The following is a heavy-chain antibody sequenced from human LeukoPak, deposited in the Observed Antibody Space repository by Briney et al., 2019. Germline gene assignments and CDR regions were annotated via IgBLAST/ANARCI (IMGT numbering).Heavy chain of an antibody. V-gene: IGHV4-34*01. J-gene: IGHJ4*02. CDR1: GGSISSYY. D-gene: IGHD2-15*01. CDR2: INHSGST. CDR3: ASYRHCSGGSCQSFDY. Sequence: SETLSLTCTVSGGSISSYYWSWIRQPPGKGLEWMGEINHSGSTNYNPSLKSRVTISVDTSKNQFSLKLSSVTAADTAVYYCASYRHCSGGSCQSFDYWGQGTLVTVSS.